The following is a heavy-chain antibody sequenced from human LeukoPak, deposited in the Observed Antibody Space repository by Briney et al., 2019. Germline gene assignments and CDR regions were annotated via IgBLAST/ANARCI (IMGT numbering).Heavy chain of an antibody. CDR3: AKDHIPLDVWSIDYFDY. D-gene: IGHD3-3*01. V-gene: IGHV3-30*18. J-gene: IGHJ4*02. Sequence: PGGSLRLSCAAYGFTFSSNCMQWVRQAPGKGLEWVAVISYDGSNKYYADSVKGRFTISKDNSNNTLYLQMNSLRAEDTAVYYCAKDHIPLDVWSIDYFDYWGQGTLVTVS. CDR1: GFTFSSNC. CDR2: ISYDGSNK.